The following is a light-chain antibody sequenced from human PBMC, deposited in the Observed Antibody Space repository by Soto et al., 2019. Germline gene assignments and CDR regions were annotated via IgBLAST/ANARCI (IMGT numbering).Light chain of an antibody. CDR3: QQYNTILRT. CDR2: DAS. Sequence: DIQMTQSPSTLSASVGDRVTITCRASQSISSWLAWYQQKPGKAPKLLIYDASSLESGVPSRFSGSGSGTEFTLTISSLQPDDFATYYCQQYNTILRTFGQGTKVEIK. CDR1: QSISSW. V-gene: IGKV1-5*01. J-gene: IGKJ1*01.